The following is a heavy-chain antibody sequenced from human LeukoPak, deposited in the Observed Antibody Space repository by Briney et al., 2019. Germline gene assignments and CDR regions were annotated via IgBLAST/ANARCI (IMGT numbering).Heavy chain of an antibody. D-gene: IGHD3-22*01. V-gene: IGHV4-39*01. J-gene: IGHJ6*03. CDR3: ASLGDSSGYYYYYYMDV. CDR1: GGSISSSSYY. CDR2: IYYSGST. Sequence: SETLSLTCTASGGSISSSSYYWGWIRQPPGKGLEWIGSIYYSGSTYYNPCLNVRVTISVDTSKYQFSLKLSSVTAADTAVYYCASLGDSSGYYYYYYMDVWGKGTTVTVSS.